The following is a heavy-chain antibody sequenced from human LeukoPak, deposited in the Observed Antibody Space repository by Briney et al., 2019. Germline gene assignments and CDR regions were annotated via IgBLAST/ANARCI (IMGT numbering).Heavy chain of an antibody. J-gene: IGHJ4*02. Sequence: GESLKISCKGSGYNFTNYWIGWVRQMPGKGLEWMGMFYPGDSDTRYSPSFQGQVTISADKSISTAYLQWSSLKASDTAMYYCARLFRNYYDSSGRGRLDYWGQGTLVTVSS. CDR1: GYNFTNYW. CDR2: FYPGDSDT. V-gene: IGHV5-51*01. CDR3: ARLFRNYYDSSGRGRLDY. D-gene: IGHD3-22*01.